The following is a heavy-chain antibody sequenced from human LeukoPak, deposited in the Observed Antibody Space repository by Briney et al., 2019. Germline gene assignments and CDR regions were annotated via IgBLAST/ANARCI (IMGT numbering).Heavy chain of an antibody. CDR1: GGSISSSSYY. J-gene: IGHJ4*02. D-gene: IGHD3-3*02. CDR2: IYYSGST. Sequence: SETLSLTCTVSGGSISSSSYYWGWIRQPPGKGLEWIGSIYYSGSTYYNPSLKSRVTISVDTSKNQFSLKLSSVTAADTAVYYCARTIYYFDYWGQGTLVTVSS. V-gene: IGHV4-39*01. CDR3: ARTIYYFDY.